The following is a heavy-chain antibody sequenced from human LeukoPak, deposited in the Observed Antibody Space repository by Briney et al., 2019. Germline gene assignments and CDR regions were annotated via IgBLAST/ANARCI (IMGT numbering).Heavy chain of an antibody. Sequence: PGGSLRLPCAASGFTFSSYGMHWVRQAPGKGLEWVAFIRYDGGNTYYVDSVKGRFTISRDNSKNTLYLQMNSLRAEDTAVYYCAKHLFTGSYTSTFDYWGQGTLVTVSS. CDR3: AKHLFTGSYTSTFDY. D-gene: IGHD1-26*01. V-gene: IGHV3-30*02. CDR1: GFTFSSYG. J-gene: IGHJ4*02. CDR2: IRYDGGNT.